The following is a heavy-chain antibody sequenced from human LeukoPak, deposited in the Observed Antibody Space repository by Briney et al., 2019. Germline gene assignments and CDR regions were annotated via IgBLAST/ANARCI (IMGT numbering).Heavy chain of an antibody. CDR3: AKGRVIAAAAGALDY. V-gene: IGHV3-23*01. J-gene: IGHJ4*02. CDR2: ISSFGGST. D-gene: IGHD6-13*01. CDR1: GFTFSSYA. Sequence: PGGSLRLSCAASGFTFSSYAMSWVRQAPGKGLEWVSGISSFGGSTYYADSVKGRFTISRDNSKNTLYLQMNSLRAEDTAVYYCAKGRVIAAAAGALDYWGQGTLVTVSS.